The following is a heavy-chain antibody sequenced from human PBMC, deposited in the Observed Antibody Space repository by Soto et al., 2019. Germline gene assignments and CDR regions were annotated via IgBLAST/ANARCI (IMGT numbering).Heavy chain of an antibody. Sequence: PGGSLRLSCAASGVTFSSYAMSWVRQAPGKGLEWVSAISGSGGSTYYADSVKGRFTISRDNSKNTLYLQMNSLRAEDTAVYYCAKETASIVVVPAEGYWGQGTLVTVSS. V-gene: IGHV3-23*01. J-gene: IGHJ4*02. CDR3: AKETASIVVVPAEGY. CDR1: GVTFSSYA. D-gene: IGHD2-2*01. CDR2: ISGSGGST.